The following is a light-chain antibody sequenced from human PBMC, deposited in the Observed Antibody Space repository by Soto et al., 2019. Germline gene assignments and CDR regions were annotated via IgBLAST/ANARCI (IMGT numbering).Light chain of an antibody. CDR1: PSVSNY. CDR2: AAS. J-gene: IGKJ5*01. Sequence: EIVLTQSPATLSLSPVERATLSCRASPSVSNYLAWYQQKPGQAPRLLVSAASNRATGIPARFSGSGSETDFTLTIRSLEPEDFGVFYCQQRFDWPKITCGQGTRREIK. V-gene: IGKV3-11*01. CDR3: QQRFDWPKIT.